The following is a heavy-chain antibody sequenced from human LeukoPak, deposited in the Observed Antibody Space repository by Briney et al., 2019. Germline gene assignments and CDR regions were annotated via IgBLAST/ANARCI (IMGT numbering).Heavy chain of an antibody. Sequence: TGGSLTLSCAASGFIFSYYYMSWLRQARGKGLEWVSYISSSCSTIYYADSVKGRFNISRENAKNSLYLQMNSLRAEDTAVYYCARTAKTSLSDPWGQGTLVTVSS. V-gene: IGHV3-11*01. CDR2: ISSSCSTI. D-gene: IGHD6-25*01. CDR3: ARTAKTSLSDP. J-gene: IGHJ5*02. CDR1: GFIFSYYY.